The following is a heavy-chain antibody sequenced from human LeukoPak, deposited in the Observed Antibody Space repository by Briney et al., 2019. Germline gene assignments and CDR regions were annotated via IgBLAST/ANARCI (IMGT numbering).Heavy chain of an antibody. CDR3: TTENSYGSPFFDY. Sequence: PGRSLRLSCAASGFTFGTYAMHWVRQAPGKGLEWVAVISYDGSSKYYADSVKGRFTISRDNSKNTLYLQMNSLKTEDTAVYYCTTENSYGSPFFDYWGQGTLVTVSS. CDR1: GFTFGTYA. CDR2: ISYDGSSK. D-gene: IGHD5-18*01. V-gene: IGHV3-30*04. J-gene: IGHJ4*02.